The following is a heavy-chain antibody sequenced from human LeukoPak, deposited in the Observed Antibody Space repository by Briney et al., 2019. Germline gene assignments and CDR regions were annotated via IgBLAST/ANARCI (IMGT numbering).Heavy chain of an antibody. V-gene: IGHV1-2*02. CDR3: ASAPLGLLWFGELQLNYYYMDV. Sequence: ASVKVSCKASGYNFTGYYMHWVRQAPGQGLEWMGWINPNSGGTNYAQKFQGRVTMTRDTSISTAYMDLSGLRSDDTAVYYCASAPLGLLWFGELQLNYYYMDVWGKGTTVTVSS. CDR1: GYNFTGYY. J-gene: IGHJ6*03. CDR2: INPNSGGT. D-gene: IGHD3-10*01.